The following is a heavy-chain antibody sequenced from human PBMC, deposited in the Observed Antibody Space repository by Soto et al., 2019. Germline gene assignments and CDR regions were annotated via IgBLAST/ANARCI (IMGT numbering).Heavy chain of an antibody. D-gene: IGHD3-10*01. CDR3: TTSHVLLWFGDPDYGMDV. CDR2: IKSKTDGGTT. J-gene: IGHJ6*02. V-gene: IGHV3-15*07. CDR1: GFTFSNAW. Sequence: PGGSLGLSCAASGFTFSNAWMNWFRQAPGKGLEWVGRIKSKTDGGTTDYAAPVKGRFTISRDDSKNTLYLQMNSLKTEDTAVYYCTTSHVLLWFGDPDYGMDVWGQGTTVTV.